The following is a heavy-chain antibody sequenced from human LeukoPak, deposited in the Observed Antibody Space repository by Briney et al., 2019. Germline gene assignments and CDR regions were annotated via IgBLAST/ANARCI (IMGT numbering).Heavy chain of an antibody. V-gene: IGHV4-39*01. D-gene: IGHD1-26*01. CDR3: ARLVPIKLRWELHGSYFDY. CDR2: IYYSGST. CDR1: GGSISSSSYY. J-gene: IGHJ4*02. Sequence: SETLSLTCTVSGGSISSSSYYWGWIRQPPGKGLEWIGSIYYSGSTYYNPSLESRVTISVDTSKNQFSLKLSSVTAADTAVYYCARLVPIKLRWELHGSYFDYWGQGTLVTVSS.